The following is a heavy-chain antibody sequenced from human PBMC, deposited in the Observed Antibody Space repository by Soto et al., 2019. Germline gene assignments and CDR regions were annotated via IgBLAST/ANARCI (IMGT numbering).Heavy chain of an antibody. J-gene: IGHJ6*03. CDR3: ATRDVIGTTVKNFPYYMDV. V-gene: IGHV4-59*01. CDR1: GGSISRYY. Sequence: QVQLQESGPGLVKPSETLSLTCSVSGGSISRYYFNWIRQPPGKGLEWIGYIYYTGSTNSNPSHKSRVTISVDTSKNPFSLKLSSVTAADTAVYYCATRDVIGTTVKNFPYYMDVWGKGTTVTVSS. D-gene: IGHD1-1*01. CDR2: IYYTGST.